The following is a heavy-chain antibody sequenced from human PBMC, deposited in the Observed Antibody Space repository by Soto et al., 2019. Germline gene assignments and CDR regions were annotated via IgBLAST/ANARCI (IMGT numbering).Heavy chain of an antibody. J-gene: IGHJ4*01. D-gene: IGHD3-16*01. V-gene: IGHV3-30*19. Sequence: QLVESGGGVVQPGTSLRLSRAASGFRCKSFVMHWVRQVPGKGLQRVALTSEDGNTKYYGDSVQGLFIVSRDKCNKTLDLQTYSFRLEDTGLYYCARWGTRGGLALWGHGTVVSVSS. CDR1: GFRCKSFV. CDR2: TSEDGNTK. CDR3: ARWGTRGGLAL.